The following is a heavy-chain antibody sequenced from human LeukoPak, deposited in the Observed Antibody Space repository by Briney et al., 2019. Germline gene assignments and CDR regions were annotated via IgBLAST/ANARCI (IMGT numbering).Heavy chain of an antibody. V-gene: IGHV1-46*01. J-gene: IGHJ6*03. CDR2: INPSGGST. CDR1: GYTFTTDY. Sequence: ASVKVSCKASGYTFTTDYIHWVRQAPGQGLEWMGIINPSGGSTTYAQKFQGRVIMTGDTSTSTVYMELRSLRSEDTAVYYCARARGSGSYYGHDYYYYYYMDVWGQGTTDTVSS. D-gene: IGHD3-10*01. CDR3: ARARGSGSYYGHDYYYYYYMDV.